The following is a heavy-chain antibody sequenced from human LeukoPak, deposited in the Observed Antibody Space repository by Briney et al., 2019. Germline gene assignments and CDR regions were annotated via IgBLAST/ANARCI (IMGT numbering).Heavy chain of an antibody. D-gene: IGHD3-22*01. J-gene: IGHJ4*02. CDR1: GFTFGDYA. CDR3: TTFYYYDSRGYYY. CDR2: IRSKAYGGTT. Sequence: GGSLRLSCTASGFTFGDYAMSWFRQAPGKGLEWVGFIRSKAYGGTTEYAASVKGRFTISRDDSKSIAYLQMNSLKTEDTAVYYCTTFYYYDSRGYYYWGQGTLVTVSS. V-gene: IGHV3-49*03.